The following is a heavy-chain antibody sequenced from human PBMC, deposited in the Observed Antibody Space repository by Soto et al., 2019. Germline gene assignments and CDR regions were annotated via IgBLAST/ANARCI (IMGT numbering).Heavy chain of an antibody. D-gene: IGHD6-19*01. V-gene: IGHV1-69*13. Sequence: ASVKVSCKASGGTFSSYAISWVRQAPGQGLEWMGGIIPIFGTANYAQKFQGRVTITADESTSTAYMELSSLRSEDTAVYYCARGGVAVAASPGGMDVWGQGTTVTVSS. CDR2: IIPIFGTA. J-gene: IGHJ6*02. CDR1: GGTFSSYA. CDR3: ARGGVAVAASPGGMDV.